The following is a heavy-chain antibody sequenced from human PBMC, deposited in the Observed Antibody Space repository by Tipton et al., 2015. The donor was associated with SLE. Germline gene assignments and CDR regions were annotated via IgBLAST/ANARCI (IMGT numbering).Heavy chain of an antibody. CDR2: IYYSGST. CDR3: ARGSSSSSYYYYYMDV. D-gene: IGHD6-6*01. Sequence: TLSLTCTVSGGSISSYYWSWIRQPPGKGLEWIGYIYYSGSTNYNPSLKSRVTISVDTSKNQFSLKLSSVTAADTAVYYCARGSSSSSYYYYYMDVWGKVTTVTVSS. V-gene: IGHV4-59*01. CDR1: GGSISSYY. J-gene: IGHJ6*03.